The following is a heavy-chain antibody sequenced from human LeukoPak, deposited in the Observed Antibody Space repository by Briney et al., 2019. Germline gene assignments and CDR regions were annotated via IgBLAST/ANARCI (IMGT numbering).Heavy chain of an antibody. CDR2: IFTSGST. Sequence: SETLSLTCTVSGGSISTYYWTWIRQPAGRGLEWIGRIFTSGSTNYNPSLKSRVTVSIDTSKNQFSLRLSSVTAADTAVYYCASAEGGSGWYRGYFDYWGQGTLVTVSS. CDR3: ASAEGGSGWYRGYFDY. CDR1: GGSISTYY. J-gene: IGHJ4*02. D-gene: IGHD6-13*01. V-gene: IGHV4-4*07.